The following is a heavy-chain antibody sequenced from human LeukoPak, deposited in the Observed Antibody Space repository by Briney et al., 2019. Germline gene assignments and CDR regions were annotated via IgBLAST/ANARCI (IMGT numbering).Heavy chain of an antibody. D-gene: IGHD3-16*01. CDR3: AREEGVYFDY. CDR2: INWNGGST. J-gene: IGHJ4*02. V-gene: IGHV3-20*04. CDR1: GFSFDDYD. Sequence: PAGSLCLTCAASGFSFDDYDMSWVRQAPGKGLEWVSGINWNGGSTGYADSVKGRFTISRDNAKNSLYLQMSSLRAEDTALYYCAREEGVYFDYWGQGTLVTVSS.